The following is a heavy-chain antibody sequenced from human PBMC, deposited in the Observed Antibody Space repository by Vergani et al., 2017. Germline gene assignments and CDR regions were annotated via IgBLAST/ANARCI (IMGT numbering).Heavy chain of an antibody. CDR3: ARELPYGDYTFDY. CDR1: GFTVSSNY. J-gene: IGHJ4*02. D-gene: IGHD4-17*01. CDR2: IYSGGSI. V-gene: IGHV3-53*02. Sequence: EVQLVETGGGLIQPGGSLRLSCAASGFTVSSNYMSWVRQAPGKGLEWVSVIYSGGSIYYADSVKGRFTISRDNAKKSLYLQMNSLRAEDTAVYYCARELPYGDYTFDYWGQGILVTVSS.